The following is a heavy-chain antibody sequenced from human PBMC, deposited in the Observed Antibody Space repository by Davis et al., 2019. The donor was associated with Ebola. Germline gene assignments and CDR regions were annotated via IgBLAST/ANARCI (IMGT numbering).Heavy chain of an antibody. J-gene: IGHJ3*02. CDR3: AKDTSNIWFDI. CDR1: GFVFRNYV. CDR2: LGTSADT. V-gene: IGHV3-23*01. Sequence: GESLKISCAAFGFVFRNYVMSWVRQAPGKGLEWVSTLGTSADTYYADSVKGRFTISRDNSKNTLYLQMNGLRVEDTAIYYCAKDTSNIWFDIWGQGTNVTVSS. D-gene: IGHD1-26*01.